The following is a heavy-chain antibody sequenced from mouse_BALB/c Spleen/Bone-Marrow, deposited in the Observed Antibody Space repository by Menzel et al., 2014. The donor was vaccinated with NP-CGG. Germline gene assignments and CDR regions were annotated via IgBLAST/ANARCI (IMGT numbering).Heavy chain of an antibody. CDR1: GFTFSDAW. CDR2: IRSKANNHAT. J-gene: IGHJ1*01. Sequence: EVNVVESGGGLVQPGGSMKLYCAASGFTFSDAWMDWVRQSPEKGLEGVAEIRSKANNHATYYVESVKGRVTISRDDSKSSVYPQMNSLRDEDPGIYYCTRYGNYGCFDVWGAGTPGTVSS. CDR3: TRYGNYGCFDV. V-gene: IGHV6-6*01. D-gene: IGHD2-1*01.